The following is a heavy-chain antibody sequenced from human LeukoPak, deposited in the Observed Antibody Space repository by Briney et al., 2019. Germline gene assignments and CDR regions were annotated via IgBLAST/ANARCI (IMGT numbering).Heavy chain of an antibody. V-gene: IGHV1-2*06. J-gene: IGHJ4*02. Sequence: ASVKVSCKVSGYTFTGYYLHWVRQAPGQGLEWMGRINPSSGGTNYAQKFQGRVTMTRDTSTNTAYLDLSSLRSDDTAVYYCARGPSGSDYWGQGTLVIVSS. D-gene: IGHD3-10*01. CDR3: ARGPSGSDY. CDR2: INPSSGGT. CDR1: GYTFTGYY.